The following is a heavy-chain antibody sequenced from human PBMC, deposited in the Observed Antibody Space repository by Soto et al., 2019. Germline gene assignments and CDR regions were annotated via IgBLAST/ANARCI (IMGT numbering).Heavy chain of an antibody. Sequence: GESLKISCAASGFTVGSDYMNWVRQAPGKGLEWVSYISSSSSTIFYTDSVKGRFTVSRDNAKNSLYLQMNSLRVEDTAVYYRARPTYYYDSSGPTGYWGQGTLVTVSS. CDR2: ISSSSSTI. J-gene: IGHJ4*02. CDR1: GFTVGSDY. CDR3: ARPTYYYDSSGPTGY. D-gene: IGHD3-22*01. V-gene: IGHV3-48*01.